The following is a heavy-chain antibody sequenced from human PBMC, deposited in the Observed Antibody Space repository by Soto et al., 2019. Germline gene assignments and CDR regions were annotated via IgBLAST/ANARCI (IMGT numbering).Heavy chain of an antibody. D-gene: IGHD3-16*02. V-gene: IGHV4-59*12. Sequence: QVQLQESGPGLVKPSETLSLTCTVSGGSISSYYWSWIRQPPGKGLEWIGYIYYSGSTNYNPSLKSRVTISVDTSKNQFSLKLSSVTAADTAVYYCARNNENYDYVWGSYRSYNWFDTWGQGTLVTVSS. CDR3: ARNNENYDYVWGSYRSYNWFDT. J-gene: IGHJ5*02. CDR2: IYYSGST. CDR1: GGSISSYY.